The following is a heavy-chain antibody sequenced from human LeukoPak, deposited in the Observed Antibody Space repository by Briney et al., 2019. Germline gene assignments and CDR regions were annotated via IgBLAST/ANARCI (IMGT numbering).Heavy chain of an antibody. Sequence: PGRSLRLSCAASGFTFSSYAMSWVRQAPGKGLEWVSVISGSGGSTYYADSVKGRFTISRDNSKNTPFLEMNSLRAEDTAVYYCAKEYSVRNQFDYWGQGTLVAVSS. CDR2: ISGSGGST. V-gene: IGHV3-23*01. CDR1: GFTFSSYA. J-gene: IGHJ4*02. CDR3: AKEYSVRNQFDY. D-gene: IGHD1-14*01.